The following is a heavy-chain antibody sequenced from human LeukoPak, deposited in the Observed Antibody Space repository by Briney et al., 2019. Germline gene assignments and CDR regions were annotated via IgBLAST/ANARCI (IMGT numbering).Heavy chain of an antibody. D-gene: IGHD3-22*01. CDR3: ARDVPEYDSSGYYYRYFQH. CDR1: GGTFSSYA. V-gene: IGHV1-69*06. Sequence: ASVKVSCKASGGTFSSYAISWVRQAPGQGLEWMGGIIPIFGTANYAQKFQGRVTITADKSTSTAYMELSSLRSEDTAVYYCARDVPEYDSSGYYYRYFQHWGQGTLVTVSS. CDR2: IIPIFGTA. J-gene: IGHJ1*01.